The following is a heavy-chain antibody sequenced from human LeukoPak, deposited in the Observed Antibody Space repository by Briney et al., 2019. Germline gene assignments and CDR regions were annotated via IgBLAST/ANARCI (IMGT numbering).Heavy chain of an antibody. D-gene: IGHD4-17*01. J-gene: IGHJ4*02. CDR2: ISGSGAST. V-gene: IGHV3-23*01. CDR3: AKRPTTVTTFGRDY. CDR1: GFTFESFA. Sequence: GGSLSLSCAASGFTFESFAMSWVRQAPGKGVECLSAISGSGASTYYGDSGKGRVPISRDNSRDTLYLQMPSLRAEDTAVYYCAKRPTTVTTFGRDYWGQGTLVTVSS.